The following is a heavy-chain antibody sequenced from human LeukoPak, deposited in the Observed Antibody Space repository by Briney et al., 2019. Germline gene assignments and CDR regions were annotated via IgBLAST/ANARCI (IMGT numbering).Heavy chain of an antibody. CDR2: ISSSSSTI. V-gene: IGHV3-48*02. Sequence: GGSLRLSCAASGFTFSSYSMNWVRQAPGKGLEWVSYISSSSSTIYYADSVKGRFTISRDNAKNSLYLQMNSLRDEDTAVYYCAKDPRSLPKTPDGEYWGQGTLVTVSS. D-gene: IGHD2-2*01. CDR3: AKDPRSLPKTPDGEY. CDR1: GFTFSSYS. J-gene: IGHJ4*02.